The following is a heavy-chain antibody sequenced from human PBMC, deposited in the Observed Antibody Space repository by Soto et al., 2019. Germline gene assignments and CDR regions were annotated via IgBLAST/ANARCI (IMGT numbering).Heavy chain of an antibody. J-gene: IGHJ3*02. CDR2: IGRSGSQI. CDR1: EFTLSNYE. Sequence: EAQLVESGGGLVQPGGSLRLSCAAFEFTLSNYEMDWVRQAPGEGLEWASHIGRSGSQIYYADSVKGLFTITRDNAKNSVFLQMNSLRPDDTTVYYCARVYDDYLIEAFDIWGQGTMVSVS. CDR3: ARVYDDYLIEAFDI. D-gene: IGHD4-17*01. V-gene: IGHV3-48*03.